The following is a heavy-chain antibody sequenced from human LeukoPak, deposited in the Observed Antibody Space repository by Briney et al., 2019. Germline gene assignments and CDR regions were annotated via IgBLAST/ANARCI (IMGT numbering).Heavy chain of an antibody. V-gene: IGHV3-66*01. J-gene: IGHJ4*02. CDR3: ARDLPRCGFDY. D-gene: IGHD3-16*01. Sequence: GGSLRLSCAASGFTFSSYAMSWVRQAPGKGLEWVSVIYSGGSTYYADSVKGRFTISRDNSKNTLYLQMNSLRAEDTAVYYCARDLPRCGFDYWGQGTLVTVSS. CDR2: IYSGGST. CDR1: GFTFSSYA.